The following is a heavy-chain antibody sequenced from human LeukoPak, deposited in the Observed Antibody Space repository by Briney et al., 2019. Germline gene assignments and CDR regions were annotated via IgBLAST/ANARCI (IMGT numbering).Heavy chain of an antibody. V-gene: IGHV3-23*01. D-gene: IGHD3-22*01. CDR3: AKHHDESSGYFYFDY. CDR2: ISDSGGST. CDR1: GFTFSSYA. J-gene: IGHJ4*02. Sequence: PGGSLRLSCAASGFTFSSYAMNSVRQAPGKGLEWVSTISDSGGSTYYADSVKGRFTISRDNSKNTVYLQMNSLRAEDTAVYYCAKHHDESSGYFYFDYWGQGTLVTVSS.